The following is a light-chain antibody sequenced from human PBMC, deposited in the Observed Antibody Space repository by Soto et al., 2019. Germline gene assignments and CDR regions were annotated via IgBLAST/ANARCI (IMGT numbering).Light chain of an antibody. J-gene: IGKJ5*01. CDR1: QSISIY. V-gene: IGKV3-11*01. Sequence: EIVLTQSPATLSLSPGERATLSCKASQSISIYLAWYQQKPGQAPRLLIYDVFNRATGIPARFSGSGPGTDFTLTISSLEPEDFAVYYCQQRSNWPPEITFGQGTRLEI. CDR2: DVF. CDR3: QQRSNWPPEIT.